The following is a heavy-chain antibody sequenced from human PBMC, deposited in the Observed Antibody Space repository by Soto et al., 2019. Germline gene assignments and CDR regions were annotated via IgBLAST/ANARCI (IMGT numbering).Heavy chain of an antibody. V-gene: IGHV1-18*01. Sequence: QVQLAQSGAEVKKPGASVKVSCKASGYTFTNYAVTWVRQAPGQGLEWMGWINVYDANTKYAQKFQGRVTMTTDTSTNTVYMELRSLTSDDTAVYYCARDGVAVTTGISGYWGQGTLVTVSS. J-gene: IGHJ4*02. CDR2: INVYDANT. CDR1: GYTFTNYA. CDR3: ARDGVAVTTGISGY. D-gene: IGHD4-4*01.